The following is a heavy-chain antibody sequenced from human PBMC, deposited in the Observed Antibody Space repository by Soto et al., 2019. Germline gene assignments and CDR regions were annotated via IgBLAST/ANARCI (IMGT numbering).Heavy chain of an antibody. Sequence: SETLSLTCTVSGGSISTCYWSWIRQTPGKGLEWIGYISYTGSTNYSPSLKSRVSFSVDSSKNQFSLNMSSVTAADTAVYYCARYHCTSTTCYYFADWGQGTLVTVSS. CDR2: ISYTGST. J-gene: IGHJ4*02. V-gene: IGHV4-59*01. CDR1: GGSISTCY. D-gene: IGHD2-2*01. CDR3: ARYHCTSTTCYYFAD.